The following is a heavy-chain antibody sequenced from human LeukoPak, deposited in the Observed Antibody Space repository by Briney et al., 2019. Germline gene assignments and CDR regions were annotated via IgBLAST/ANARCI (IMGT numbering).Heavy chain of an antibody. Sequence: GGSLRLSCAASGFTVSSYSMNWVRQSPGKGLEWVSSISSSSSYIYYADSVKGRFTISRDNAKNSLYLQMNSLRAEDTAVYYCARDGVRGAIGTDDNYYYYYGMDVWGQGTTVTVSS. D-gene: IGHD3-10*01. CDR1: GFTVSSYS. J-gene: IGHJ6*02. CDR2: ISSSSSYI. CDR3: ARDGVRGAIGTDDNYYYYYGMDV. V-gene: IGHV3-21*01.